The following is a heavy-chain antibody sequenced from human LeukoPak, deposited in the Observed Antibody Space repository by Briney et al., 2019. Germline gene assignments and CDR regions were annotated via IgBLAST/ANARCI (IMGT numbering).Heavy chain of an antibody. Sequence: ASVKVSCKASRYTFTSYYMHWVRQAPGQGLEWMGIINPSGGSTSYAQKFQGRVTMTRDTSTRTVYMELSSLRSEDTAVYYCARGGIAVAGTSAPEDWYFDLWGRGTLVTVSS. CDR2: INPSGGST. V-gene: IGHV1-46*01. J-gene: IGHJ2*01. CDR3: ARGGIAVAGTSAPEDWYFDL. D-gene: IGHD6-19*01. CDR1: RYTFTSYY.